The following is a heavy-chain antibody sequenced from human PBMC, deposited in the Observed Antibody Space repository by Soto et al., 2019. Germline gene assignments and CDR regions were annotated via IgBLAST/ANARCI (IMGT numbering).Heavy chain of an antibody. CDR2: IYYSGST. Sequence: SETLSLTCTVSGGSISSYYWSWIRQPPGKGLEWIGYIYYSGSTNYNPSLKSRVTISVDTSKNQFSLKLSSVTAADTAVYYCARSYCSGGSCYSEPAAGYYYMDVWGKGTTVTVLL. D-gene: IGHD2-15*01. J-gene: IGHJ6*03. V-gene: IGHV4-59*01. CDR1: GGSISSYY. CDR3: ARSYCSGGSCYSEPAAGYYYMDV.